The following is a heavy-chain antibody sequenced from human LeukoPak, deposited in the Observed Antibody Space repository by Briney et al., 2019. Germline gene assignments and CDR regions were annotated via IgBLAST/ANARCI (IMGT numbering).Heavy chain of an antibody. J-gene: IGHJ4*02. CDR2: IIPIFGTA. CDR3: ARGTQDVLRGGSQYYFDY. D-gene: IGHD2-15*01. CDR1: GGTFSSYA. V-gene: IGHV1-69*01. Sequence: GSSVKVSCKASGGTFSSYAISWVRQAPGQGLEWMGGIIPIFGTANYAQKFQGRGTITADESTSTAYMELSSLRSEDTAVYYCARGTQDVLRGGSQYYFDYWGQGTLVTVSS.